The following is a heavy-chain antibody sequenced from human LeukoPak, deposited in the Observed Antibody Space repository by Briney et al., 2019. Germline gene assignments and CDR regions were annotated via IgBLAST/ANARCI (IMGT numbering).Heavy chain of an antibody. CDR2: ISRSSTYI. J-gene: IGHJ4*02. CDR3: ARAIVATINFDY. CDR1: GFTFNAYS. Sequence: GGSLRLSCAASGFTFNAYSMSWVRQAQGKGLEWVSSISRSSTYIDYADSLKGRFTISRDNAKNSLYLQMNSLRAEDTAVYYCARAIVATINFDYWGQGTLVTVSS. V-gene: IGHV3-21*01. D-gene: IGHD5-12*01.